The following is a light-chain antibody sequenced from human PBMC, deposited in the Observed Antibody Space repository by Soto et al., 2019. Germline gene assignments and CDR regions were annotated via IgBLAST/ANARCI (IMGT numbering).Light chain of an antibody. CDR1: SSDVGGYNF. CDR2: EVI. V-gene: IGLV2-14*01. Sequence: QSVLTQPASVSGSPGQSITISCTGTSSDVGGYNFVSWYQHHPGTPPKLIIYEVIHRPSGVSNRFSGSKSAITAPLTISGLQVEDEADYFCSSYSSTTTREVFGTGTKVTVL. J-gene: IGLJ1*01. CDR3: SSYSSTTTREV.